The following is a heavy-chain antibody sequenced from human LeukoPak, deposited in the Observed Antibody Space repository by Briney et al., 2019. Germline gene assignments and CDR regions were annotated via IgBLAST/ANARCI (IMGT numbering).Heavy chain of an antibody. CDR1: GGSISSNY. CDR2: IQNTGTT. CDR3: ARQGPGGRAFDM. V-gene: IGHV4-59*08. J-gene: IGHJ3*02. D-gene: IGHD2-8*02. Sequence: SETLSLTCTISGGSISSNYWSWLRQPPGKGLGWLAYIQNTGTTNSNPSLKSRITISLDTSKNQFSLKLTSATAADTAICYCARQGPGGRAFDMWGQGTMVTVSS.